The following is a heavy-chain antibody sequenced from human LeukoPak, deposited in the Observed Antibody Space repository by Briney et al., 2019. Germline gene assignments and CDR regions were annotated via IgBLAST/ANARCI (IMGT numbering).Heavy chain of an antibody. Sequence: ASVKVSCKASGGTFSSYAISWVRQAPGQGLEWMGGIIPIFGTANYAQKFRGRVTITADESTSTAYMELSSLRSEDTAVYYCARGTYDILAGYSVPNFDYWGQGTLVTVSS. J-gene: IGHJ4*02. D-gene: IGHD3-9*01. CDR2: IIPIFGTA. CDR3: ARGTYDILAGYSVPNFDY. CDR1: GGTFSSYA. V-gene: IGHV1-69*13.